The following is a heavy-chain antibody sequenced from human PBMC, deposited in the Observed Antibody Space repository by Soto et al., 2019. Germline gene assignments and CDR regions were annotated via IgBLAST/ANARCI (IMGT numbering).Heavy chain of an antibody. V-gene: IGHV4-39*01. Sequence: QLQLQESGPGLVKPSETLSLTCTVSGGSISSSSYYWGWIRQPPGKGLEWIGSIYYSGSTYYNPSLKSRVTISVDTSKTQFSLKLSSVTAADTAVYYCASLRIEGVIGWFDPWGQGTLVTVSS. J-gene: IGHJ5*02. CDR1: GGSISSSSYY. D-gene: IGHD6-13*01. CDR3: ASLRIEGVIGWFDP. CDR2: IYYSGST.